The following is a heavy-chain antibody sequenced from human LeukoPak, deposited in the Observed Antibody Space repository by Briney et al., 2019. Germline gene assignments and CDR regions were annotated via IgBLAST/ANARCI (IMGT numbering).Heavy chain of an antibody. Sequence: PGGSLRLSCAASGFTFSSYGMHWVRQAPGKGLEWVAFISFDGSNKYYADSVKGRFTISRDNSKNTLYLQMNSLRAEDTAVYYCATFWSGYPIDYWGQGTLVTVSS. CDR1: GFTFSSYG. CDR3: ATFWSGYPIDY. J-gene: IGHJ4*02. D-gene: IGHD3-3*01. V-gene: IGHV3-30*03. CDR2: ISFDGSNK.